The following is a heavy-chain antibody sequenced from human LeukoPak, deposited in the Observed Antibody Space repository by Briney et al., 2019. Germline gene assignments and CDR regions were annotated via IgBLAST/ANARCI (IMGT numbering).Heavy chain of an antibody. D-gene: IGHD1-26*01. V-gene: IGHV3-30*18. Sequence: PGGSLRLSGAASGFTFSNYGMHWVRQAPGKGLEWVALISYDGSKKYYAVSVKGRFTISRDNSKNTLYLQMNSLRAEDTAVYYCANVGADRSFDYWGQGTLVTVSS. CDR3: ANVGADRSFDY. J-gene: IGHJ4*02. CDR2: ISYDGSKK. CDR1: GFTFSNYG.